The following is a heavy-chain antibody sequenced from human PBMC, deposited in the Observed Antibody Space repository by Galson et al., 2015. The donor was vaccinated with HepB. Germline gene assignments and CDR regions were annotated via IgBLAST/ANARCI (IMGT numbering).Heavy chain of an antibody. D-gene: IGHD4-11*01. Sequence: SLRLSCAASGFTFSSYGMHLVRQAPGKGLEWVAVIWYDGSNKYYADSVKGRLTISRDNSKNTLYLQMNSLRAEDTAVYYCAREGPTVTTRETNYYYYYGMDVWGQGTTVTVSS. V-gene: IGHV3-33*01. CDR3: AREGPTVTTRETNYYYYYGMDV. CDR2: IWYDGSNK. J-gene: IGHJ6*02. CDR1: GFTFSSYG.